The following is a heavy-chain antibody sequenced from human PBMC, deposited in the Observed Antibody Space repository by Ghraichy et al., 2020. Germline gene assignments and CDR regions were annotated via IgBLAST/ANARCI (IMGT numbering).Heavy chain of an antibody. CDR1: GFTFSSYG. CDR3: ARDGLPRPSSGWYGDPLTDYYYGMDV. D-gene: IGHD6-19*01. Sequence: LTCAASGFTFSSYGMHWVRQAPGKGLEWVAVIWYDGSNKYYADSVKGRFTISRDNSKNTLYLQMNSLRAEDTAVYYCARDGLPRPSSGWYGDPLTDYYYGMDVWGQGTTVTVSS. V-gene: IGHV3-33*01. CDR2: IWYDGSNK. J-gene: IGHJ6*02.